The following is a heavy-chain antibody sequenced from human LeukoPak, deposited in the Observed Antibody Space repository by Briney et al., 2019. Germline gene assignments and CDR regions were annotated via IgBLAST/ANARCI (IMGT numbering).Heavy chain of an antibody. CDR2: IYYSAST. CDR3: ARLREQQLAYWYFDL. J-gene: IGHJ2*01. Sequence: PSETLSLTCTVSGGSISSYYWSWIRQPPGKGLEWIGYIYYSASTNYNPSLKSRVTISVDTSKNQFSLKLSSVTAADTAVYYCARLREQQLAYWYFDLWGRGTLVTVSS. V-gene: IGHV4-59*08. D-gene: IGHD6-13*01. CDR1: GGSISSYY.